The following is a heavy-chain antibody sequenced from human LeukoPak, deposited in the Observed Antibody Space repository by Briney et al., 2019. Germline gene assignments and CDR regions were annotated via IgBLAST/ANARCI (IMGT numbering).Heavy chain of an antibody. V-gene: IGHV3-30*02. J-gene: IGHJ4*02. Sequence: GGSLRLSCAASGFTFSSYGMHWVRQAPGKGLEWVAFIRYDGSNKYYADSVKGRFTISRDNSKNTLYLQMNSLRAEDTAVYYCAKDLRIAAADNFDYWGQGTLVTVSS. CDR3: AKDLRIAAADNFDY. D-gene: IGHD6-13*01. CDR1: GFTFSSYG. CDR2: IRYDGSNK.